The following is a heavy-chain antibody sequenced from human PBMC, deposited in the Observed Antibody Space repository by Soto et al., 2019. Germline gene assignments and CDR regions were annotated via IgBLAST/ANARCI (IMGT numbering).Heavy chain of an antibody. V-gene: IGHV3-30*18. CDR3: AKDMEDGDYGDYYYYMDV. J-gene: IGHJ6*03. D-gene: IGHD4-17*01. Sequence: QVQLVESGGGVVQPGRSLRLSCAASGFTFSSYGMHWVRQAPGKGLEWVAVISYDGSNKYYADSVKGRFTISRDNSKKTLYLQMNSLRAEDTAVYYCAKDMEDGDYGDYYYYMDVWGKGTTVTISS. CDR1: GFTFSSYG. CDR2: ISYDGSNK.